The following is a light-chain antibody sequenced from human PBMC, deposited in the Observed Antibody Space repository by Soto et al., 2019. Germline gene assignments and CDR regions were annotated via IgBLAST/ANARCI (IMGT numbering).Light chain of an antibody. V-gene: IGKV3-15*01. Sequence: EIVMTQSPATLSVSPGARATLSCRASESVSRNLAWYQQKPGQAPRLLIYGSSTRATGIPARFSGSGSGTEVTLTISSLQSEDFAVYYCQQYNNWPPFTFGPGTKVDIK. J-gene: IGKJ3*01. CDR3: QQYNNWPPFT. CDR1: ESVSRN. CDR2: GSS.